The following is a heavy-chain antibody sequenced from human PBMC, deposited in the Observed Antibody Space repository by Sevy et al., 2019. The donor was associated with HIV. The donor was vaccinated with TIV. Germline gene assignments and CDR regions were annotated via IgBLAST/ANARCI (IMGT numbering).Heavy chain of an antibody. D-gene: IGHD2-8*01. J-gene: IGHJ4*02. CDR1: GFTFKNFW. V-gene: IGHV3-7*01. CDR3: AGENGY. CDR2: IKEDGGEK. Sequence: GGSLRLSCAASGFTFKNFWMTWVRQAPGKGLEWVANIKEDGGEKHYVDSVKGRCTISRDNAKNSLYLQMNSLRVEDTAIYYCAGENGYWGQGTLVTVSS.